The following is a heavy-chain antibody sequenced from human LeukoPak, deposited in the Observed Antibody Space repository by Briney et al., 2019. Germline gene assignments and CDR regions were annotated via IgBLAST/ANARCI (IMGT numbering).Heavy chain of an antibody. V-gene: IGHV1-24*01. D-gene: IGHD6-13*01. J-gene: IGHJ4*02. CDR2: FDPEDGET. CDR1: GYTLSELS. Sequence: ASVKVSCKVSGYTLSELSMHWVRQAPGKGLEWMGGFDPEDGETIYAQKFQGRVTMTEDTSTSTAYMELRSLRSDDTAVYYCARDSSWYEGGGDYWGQGTLVTVSS. CDR3: ARDSSWYEGGGDY.